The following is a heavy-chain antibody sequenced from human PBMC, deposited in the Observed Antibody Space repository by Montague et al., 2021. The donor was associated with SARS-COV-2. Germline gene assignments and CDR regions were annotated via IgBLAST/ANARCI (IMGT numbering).Heavy chain of an antibody. D-gene: IGHD6-13*01. V-gene: IGHV3-33*07. CDR2: VWSNGSNK. J-gene: IGHJ6*02. Sequence: SLRLSCAASGFNLSTYGMYWVRQAPGKGLEWVALVWSNGSNKYYGDSVKSRSTISRDNSKNMLYLQMNSLRAEDTALYCCARDQFGSGWYGYYGMDVWGQGTTVTVSS. CDR1: GFNLSTYG. CDR3: ARDQFGSGWYGYYGMDV.